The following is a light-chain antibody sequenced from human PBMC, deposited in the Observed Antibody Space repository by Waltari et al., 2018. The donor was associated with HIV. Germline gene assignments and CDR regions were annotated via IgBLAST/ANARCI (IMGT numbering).Light chain of an antibody. V-gene: IGKV1-5*03. CDR3: QQYNTHSTWT. CDR2: KAS. CDR1: QSIRSW. J-gene: IGKJ1*01. Sequence: DIQMPQSPSTLSASVGDRVTITCRASQSIRSWLAWYQQKPGKAPKVLIYKASSLQSGVPSRFSGSGSGTEFTLTISSLQPDDFATYYCQQYNTHSTWTFGQGTKVENK.